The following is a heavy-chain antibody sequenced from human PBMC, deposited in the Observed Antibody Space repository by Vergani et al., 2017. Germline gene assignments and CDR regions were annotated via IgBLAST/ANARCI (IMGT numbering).Heavy chain of an antibody. CDR1: GFTFSSYA. Sequence: EVQLVESGGGLVQPGGSLRLSCAASGFTFSSYAMSWVRQAPGKGLEWVSAISGSGGSTYYADSVKGRFTISRDNSKNTLYLQMNSLRAEDTAVYYCAKDQSYCSSTSCDAFDIWGQGTMVTVSS. CDR2: ISGSGGST. D-gene: IGHD2-2*01. V-gene: IGHV3-23*04. J-gene: IGHJ3*02. CDR3: AKDQSYCSSTSCDAFDI.